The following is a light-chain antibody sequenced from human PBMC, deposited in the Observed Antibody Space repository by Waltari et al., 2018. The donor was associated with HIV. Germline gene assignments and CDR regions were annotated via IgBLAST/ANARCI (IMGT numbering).Light chain of an antibody. V-gene: IGLV2-14*01. J-gene: IGLJ1*01. CDR3: SSYTSSPTLYV. CDR2: EVR. Sequence: SALTHPAPVSGSPGQSITLSCPGTSSDIGGFNFFSWYQQHPDKAPKLMIFEVRNRPSGVSDRFSGSKSGNTATLTISGLQAEDEADYYCSSYTSSPTLYVFGTGTKVTVL. CDR1: SSDIGGFNF.